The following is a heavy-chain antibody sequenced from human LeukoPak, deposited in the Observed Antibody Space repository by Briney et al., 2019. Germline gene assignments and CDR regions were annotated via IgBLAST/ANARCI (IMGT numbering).Heavy chain of an antibody. Sequence: ASVKVSCKASGYTFTGYYMHWVRQAPGQGLEWMGWINPNSGGTNYAQKFQGRVTMTRDTSISTAYMELSRLRSDDTAVYYCVRVLYGGNSNYFDYWGQGTLVTVSS. CDR1: GYTFTGYY. CDR3: VRVLYGGNSNYFDY. V-gene: IGHV1-2*02. D-gene: IGHD4-17*01. CDR2: INPNSGGT. J-gene: IGHJ4*02.